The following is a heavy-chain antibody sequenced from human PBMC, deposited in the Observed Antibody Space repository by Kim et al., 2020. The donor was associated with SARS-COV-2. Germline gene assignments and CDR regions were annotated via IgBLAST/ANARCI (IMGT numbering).Heavy chain of an antibody. CDR2: ISYDGSNK. CDR3: SRDGEWDYGDPQGGNYFDY. V-gene: IGHV3-30-3*01. D-gene: IGHD4-17*01. Sequence: GGSLRLSCAASGFTFSSYAMHWVRQAPGKGLEWVAVISYDGSNKYYADSVKGRFTISRDNSKNTLYLRMNSLRAEDTAMYYCSRDGEWDYGDPQGGNYFDYWGQGTLVTVSS. J-gene: IGHJ4*02. CDR1: GFTFSSYA.